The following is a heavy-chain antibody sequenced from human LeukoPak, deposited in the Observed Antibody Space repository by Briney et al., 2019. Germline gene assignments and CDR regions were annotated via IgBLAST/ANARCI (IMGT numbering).Heavy chain of an antibody. CDR3: ARHGLDY. D-gene: IGHD2-8*01. CDR1: GFSFSSFW. V-gene: IGHV3-7*01. J-gene: IGHJ4*02. Sequence: PGGSLRLSCAASGFSFSSFWMNCVRQAPGKGLEWVANIKEDGSEKYYVDSVKGRVTISRDNANKSLYLQMNSLRAEDTAVYYCARHGLDYWGQGTPVTVSS. CDR2: IKEDGSEK.